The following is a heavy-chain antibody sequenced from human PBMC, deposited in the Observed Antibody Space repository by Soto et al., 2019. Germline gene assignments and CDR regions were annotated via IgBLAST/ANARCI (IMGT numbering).Heavy chain of an antibody. V-gene: IGHV1-46*01. CDR3: ARFVLRFAFDI. J-gene: IGHJ3*02. D-gene: IGHD3-3*01. CDR2: INPSGGST. CDR1: GYTFTSYY. Sequence: GASVKVSCKASGYTFTSYYMHWVRQAPGQGLEWMGIINPSGGSTSYAQKFQGRVTITADKSTSTAYMELSSLRSEDTAVHYCARFVLRFAFDIWGQGTMVTVSS.